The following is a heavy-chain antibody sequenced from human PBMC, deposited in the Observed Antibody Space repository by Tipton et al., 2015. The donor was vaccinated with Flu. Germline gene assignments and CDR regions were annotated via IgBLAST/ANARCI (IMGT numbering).Heavy chain of an antibody. J-gene: IGHJ4*02. CDR3: ARIGSIGTSSH. CDR1: GYTFTSHG. CDR2: ISTYTGHT. V-gene: IGHV1-18*01. Sequence: QLVQSGPEVKKPGASVKVSCKASGYTFTSHGISWVRQAPGQGLEWLGWISTYTGHTNYTQKFQGRVSMTTDTSTSTAYMELRSLRSDDTAIYYCARIGSIGTSSHWGQGTQVTVSS. D-gene: IGHD1-14*01.